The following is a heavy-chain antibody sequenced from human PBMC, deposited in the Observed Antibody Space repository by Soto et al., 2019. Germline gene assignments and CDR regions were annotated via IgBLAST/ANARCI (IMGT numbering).Heavy chain of an antibody. V-gene: IGHV4-4*07. Sequence: ASETLSLTCTGSGGSISSYYWSWIRQPAGKGLEWIGRIYTSGSTNYNPSLKSRVTMSVDTSKNQFSLKLSSVTAADTAVYYCARETIRENWFDPWGQGTLVTVSS. CDR2: IYTSGST. CDR1: GGSISSYY. CDR3: ARETIRENWFDP. J-gene: IGHJ5*02. D-gene: IGHD2-21*01.